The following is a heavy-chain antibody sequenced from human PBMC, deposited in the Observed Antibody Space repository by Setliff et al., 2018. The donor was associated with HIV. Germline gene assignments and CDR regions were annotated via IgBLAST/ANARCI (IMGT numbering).Heavy chain of an antibody. CDR1: AGSSSSSSFY. J-gene: IGHJ6*02. V-gene: IGHV4-39*01. CDR2: IYYTGST. D-gene: IGHD6-13*01. CDR3: ASRPWGASAGSRYGMDV. Sequence: SETMSLTCTVSAGSSSSSSFYWGWIRQPPGKGLEWIGRIYYTGSTYYNPSLKSRVTISVDTSKNQFSLTLSSVTAADTAVYYCASRPWGASAGSRYGMDVWGLGTTVTVSS.